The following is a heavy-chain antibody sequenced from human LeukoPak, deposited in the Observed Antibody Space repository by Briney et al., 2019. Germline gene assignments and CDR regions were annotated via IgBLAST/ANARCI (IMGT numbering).Heavy chain of an antibody. J-gene: IGHJ5*02. V-gene: IGHV1-69*13. CDR1: GGTFSSYA. CDR3: ARDQRDGMVYASWFDP. Sequence: SVKVSCKASGGTFSSYAISWLRQAPGQALEWMGGIIPIFGTADYAQKFQGRVTITADESTSTAYMELSSLRSEDTAVYYCARDQRDGMVYASWFDPWGQGTLVTVSS. D-gene: IGHD2-8*01. CDR2: IIPIFGTA.